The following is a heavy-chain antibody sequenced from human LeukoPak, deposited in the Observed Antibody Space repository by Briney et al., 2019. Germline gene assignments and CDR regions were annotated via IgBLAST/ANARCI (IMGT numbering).Heavy chain of an antibody. J-gene: IGHJ4*02. CDR1: GGSISSGGYY. CDR2: IYYSGST. D-gene: IGHD5-12*01. CDR3: ARGVRGFSGSDSIVAYFDY. V-gene: IGHV4-31*03. Sequence: SETLSLTCTVSGGSISSGGYYWSWIRQHPGKGLEWIGYIYYSGSTYYNPSLKSRVTISVDTSKNQFSLKLSSVTAADTAVYYCARGVRGFSGSDSIVAYFDYWGQGTLVTVSS.